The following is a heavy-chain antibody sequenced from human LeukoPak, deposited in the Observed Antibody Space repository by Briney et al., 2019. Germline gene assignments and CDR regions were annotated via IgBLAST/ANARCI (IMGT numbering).Heavy chain of an antibody. Sequence: GGSLRLSCAASGLILSSYVMSWVRQAPGKGLEWVSTITVSGGRTYYADSVKGRSTISRDNSKNTLYLQMNSLRAEDTAVYYCAKESVVGAEDYWGQGTLVTVSS. D-gene: IGHD1-26*01. J-gene: IGHJ4*02. CDR1: GLILSSYV. CDR3: AKESVVGAEDY. CDR2: ITVSGGRT. V-gene: IGHV3-23*01.